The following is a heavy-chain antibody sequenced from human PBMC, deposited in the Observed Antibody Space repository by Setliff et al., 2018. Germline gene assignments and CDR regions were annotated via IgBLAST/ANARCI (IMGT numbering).Heavy chain of an antibody. D-gene: IGHD3-16*01. CDR2: IHDSGNPT. CDR1: GFTFSNYY. V-gene: IGHV3-11*01. CDR3: ARTTGYRLEGDFDY. Sequence: GGSLRLSCAASGFTFSNYYMTWIRLAPGKGLEWISYIHDSGNPTYYADSVKGRFTVSRDNAKNSLYLQMTSLRAEDTAIYYCARTTGYRLEGDFDYWGQGTLVTVSS. J-gene: IGHJ4*02.